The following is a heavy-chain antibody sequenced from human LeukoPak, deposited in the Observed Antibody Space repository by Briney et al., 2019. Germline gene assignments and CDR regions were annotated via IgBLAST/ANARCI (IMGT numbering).Heavy chain of an antibody. J-gene: IGHJ4*02. CDR3: ARDIGSATIDFDY. CDR1: GFTFSSYW. CDR2: IKQDGSEK. Sequence: GGALRLSCAASGFTFSSYWMSWVRQAPGKGLEWVANIKQDGSEKYYVDSVKGRFTISRDNAKNSLYLQMNSLRAEDAALYYCARDIGSATIDFDYWGQGTLVTVSS. V-gene: IGHV3-7*03. D-gene: IGHD5-24*01.